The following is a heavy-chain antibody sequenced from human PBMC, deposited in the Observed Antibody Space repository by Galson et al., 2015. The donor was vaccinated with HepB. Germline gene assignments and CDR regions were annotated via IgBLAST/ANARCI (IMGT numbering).Heavy chain of an antibody. CDR1: GDSVSSNSAA. V-gene: IGHV6-1*01. CDR3: ARGGLFHSRGWPFDY. Sequence: CAISGDSVSSNSAAWNWIRQSPSRGLEWLGRTYYRSKWYNDYAVSVKSRITINPDTSKNQFSLQLNSVTPEDTAVYYCARGGLFHSRGWPFDYWGQGTLVTVSS. D-gene: IGHD6-19*01. CDR2: TYYRSKWYN. J-gene: IGHJ4*02.